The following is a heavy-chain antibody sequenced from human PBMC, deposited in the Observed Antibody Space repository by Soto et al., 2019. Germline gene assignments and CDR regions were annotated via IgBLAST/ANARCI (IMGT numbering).Heavy chain of an antibody. CDR2: IYYSGST. CDR1: GGSISSYY. Sequence: SETLSLPCTVSGGSISSYYWSWIRQPPGKGLEWIGYIYYSGSTNYNPSLKSRVTISVDTSKNQFSLKLSSVTAADTAVYYCASGYCSCGNCFFLNGMYVWGQGTTVTVSS. D-gene: IGHD2-15*01. CDR3: ASGYCSCGNCFFLNGMYV. V-gene: IGHV4-59*01. J-gene: IGHJ6*02.